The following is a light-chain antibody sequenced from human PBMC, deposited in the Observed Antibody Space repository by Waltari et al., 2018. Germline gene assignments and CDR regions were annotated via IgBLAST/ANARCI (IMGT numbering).Light chain of an antibody. CDR1: TSTIGNNY. Sequence: QSVLTQSPSASGTPGQSVAISCSGPTSTIGNNYVYWYQQPPGTAPKLLIYRDSQRPSGVPDRFSGSKSGTSASLAISGLRSEDEADYYCVTWDDSLGGYYVFGTGTKVTVL. J-gene: IGLJ1*01. CDR2: RDS. CDR3: VTWDDSLGGYYV. V-gene: IGLV1-47*01.